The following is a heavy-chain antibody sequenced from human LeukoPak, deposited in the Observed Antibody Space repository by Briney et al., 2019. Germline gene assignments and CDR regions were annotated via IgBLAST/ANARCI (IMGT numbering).Heavy chain of an antibody. CDR3: ARARSAPRRYGDYWFDP. CDR2: MNPNSGNT. D-gene: IGHD5-18*01. Sequence: ASVKVSCKASGYTFTSYDINWVRQATGQELEWMGWMNPNSGNTGYAQKFQGRVTMTRNTSISTAYMELSSLRSEDTAVYYCARARSAPRRYGDYWFDPWGQGTLVTVSS. CDR1: GYTFTSYD. J-gene: IGHJ5*02. V-gene: IGHV1-8*01.